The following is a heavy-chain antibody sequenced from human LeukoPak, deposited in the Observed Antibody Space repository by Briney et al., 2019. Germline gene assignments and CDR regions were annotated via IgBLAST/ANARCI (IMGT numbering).Heavy chain of an antibody. J-gene: IGHJ6*02. CDR3: ARKPTSTSRYYYYYGMGV. CDR1: GYSFTSYW. D-gene: IGHD2-2*01. Sequence: GESLKISSKGSGYSFTSYWIGWVRQMRGKGLEWMGIISPGDSDTRDSPSFHGQVTISADESISTAYLQWSSLKASDTAMYYCARKPTSTSRYYYYYGMGVWGQGTTVTVSS. CDR2: ISPGDSDT. V-gene: IGHV5-51*01.